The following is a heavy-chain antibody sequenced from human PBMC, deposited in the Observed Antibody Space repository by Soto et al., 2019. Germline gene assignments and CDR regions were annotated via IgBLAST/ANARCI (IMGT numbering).Heavy chain of an antibody. CDR1: GFTSSTYC. Sequence: GGSLRLSCAASGFTSSTYCMGWVRQAPGKGLEWVAVIWYDGRNKYYADSVKGRFTISRDNSKNTLYLQMNSLRAEDTAMYYCARERLNTFTVMDVWGQGTTVTVSS. CDR2: IWYDGRNK. V-gene: IGHV3-33*01. CDR3: ARERLNTFTVMDV. D-gene: IGHD2-8*02. J-gene: IGHJ6*02.